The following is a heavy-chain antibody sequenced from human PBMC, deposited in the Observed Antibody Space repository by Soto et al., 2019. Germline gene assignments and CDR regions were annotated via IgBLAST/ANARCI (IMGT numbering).Heavy chain of an antibody. Sequence: QVQLVQSGAEVKKPGSSVKVSCKASGGTFSSYAIDWVRQAPGQVLEWMGGIIPIFGTADYARKFQGSVTITADESTRTAYMQLSSLRSDDTAVYYCARGQTGGGWWCYVDYGGQGALVTVSS. V-gene: IGHV1-69*12. J-gene: IGHJ4*02. CDR2: IIPIFGTA. CDR1: GGTFSSYA. D-gene: IGHD2-21*01. CDR3: ARGQTGGGWWCYVDY.